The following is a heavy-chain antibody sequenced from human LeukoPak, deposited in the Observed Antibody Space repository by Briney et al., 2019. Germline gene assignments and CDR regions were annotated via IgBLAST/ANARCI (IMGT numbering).Heavy chain of an antibody. Sequence: KAGGSLRLSCAASGFTVSSNYMSWVRQAPGKGLEWVSVIYSGGGTYYADSVKGRFTISRDNSKNTLYLQMNSLRAEDTAVYYCARWNELERLGGFDYWGQGTLVTVSS. CDR2: IYSGGGT. CDR1: GFTVSSNY. J-gene: IGHJ4*02. CDR3: ARWNELERLGGFDY. D-gene: IGHD1-1*01. V-gene: IGHV3-53*01.